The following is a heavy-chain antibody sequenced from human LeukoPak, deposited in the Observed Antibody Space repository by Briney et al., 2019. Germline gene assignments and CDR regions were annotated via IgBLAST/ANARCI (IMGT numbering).Heavy chain of an antibody. CDR1: GFTVSSKY. CDR2: IYSGGST. Sequence: GGSLRLSCAASGFTVSSKYMSWVRQAPGKGLEWVSVIYSGGSTYYADSVKGRFTISRDNSKNMLYLQMNSLRAEDTAVYYCARSEYGDFRNWFDPWGQGTLVTVSS. J-gene: IGHJ5*02. CDR3: ARSEYGDFRNWFDP. D-gene: IGHD4-17*01. V-gene: IGHV3-66*01.